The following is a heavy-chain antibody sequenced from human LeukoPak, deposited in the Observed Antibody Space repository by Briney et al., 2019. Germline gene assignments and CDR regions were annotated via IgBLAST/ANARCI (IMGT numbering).Heavy chain of an antibody. D-gene: IGHD6-13*01. Sequence: GGSLGLSCAASGFTFSSNSMNWVRQAPGKGLEWVSYISSTGGTIYYADSMKGRFTISRDNSKNTLYLQMNSLRAEDTAVYYCAKGHSSSWYYFDYWGQGTLVTVSS. V-gene: IGHV3-48*01. CDR2: ISSTGGTI. CDR1: GFTFSSNS. CDR3: AKGHSSSWYYFDY. J-gene: IGHJ4*02.